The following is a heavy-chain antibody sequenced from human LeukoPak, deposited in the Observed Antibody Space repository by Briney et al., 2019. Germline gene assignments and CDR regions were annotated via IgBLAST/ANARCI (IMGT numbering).Heavy chain of an antibody. CDR2: FNPNSGGT. V-gene: IGHV1-2*02. CDR1: GYTFTDYY. J-gene: IGHJ5*02. CDR3: ARGGFRVVPAAEKNWFDP. D-gene: IGHD2-2*01. Sequence: ASVKVSCKASGYTFTDYYIHWVRQAPGQGLEWMGWFNPNSGGTNYAQKFQGRVTLTRDTSISTACMELSRLRSDDTAVYYCARGGFRVVPAAEKNWFDPWGQGTLVTVSS.